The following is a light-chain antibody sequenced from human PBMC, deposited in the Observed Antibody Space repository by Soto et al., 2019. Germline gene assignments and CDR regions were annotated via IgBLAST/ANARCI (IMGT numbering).Light chain of an antibody. Sequence: EIVLTQSPATLSLSPRDRATLSCRASQSISSYLAWYQQKPGQAPRLLICDASKRASGIPARFSGSGSGTDFTLTISSLEPEDFAVYYCQHRTNGPPAYTFGQGTNLDIK. CDR2: DAS. V-gene: IGKV3-11*01. J-gene: IGKJ2*01. CDR1: QSISSY. CDR3: QHRTNGPPAYT.